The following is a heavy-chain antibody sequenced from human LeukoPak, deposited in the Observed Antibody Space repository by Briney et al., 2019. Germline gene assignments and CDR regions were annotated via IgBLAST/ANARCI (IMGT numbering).Heavy chain of an antibody. D-gene: IGHD2-2*01. Sequence: ASVKVSCKASAYPFTGYYVHWVRQAPGQGLEWMGWMNPSNGDTNYVQKFQGRVTMTRDTSRRTAYMELNSLRFEDTAVYYCARWEASPSRGWFSPWGQGTLVTVSS. V-gene: IGHV1-2*02. CDR3: ARWEASPSRGWFSP. CDR2: MNPSNGDT. CDR1: AYPFTGYY. J-gene: IGHJ5*02.